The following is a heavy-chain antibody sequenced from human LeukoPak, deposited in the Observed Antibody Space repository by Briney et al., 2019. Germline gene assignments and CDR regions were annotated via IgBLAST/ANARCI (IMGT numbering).Heavy chain of an antibody. D-gene: IGHD4-17*01. V-gene: IGHV3-23*01. CDR1: GFTFSSYA. Sequence: GGSLRLSCAASGFTFSSYAMSWVRQAPGKGLEWVSAISGSGGSTYYADSVKGRFTISRDNSKNTLYLQMNSLRAEDTAVYYCAGTKGQDDYGGAFDIWGQGTMVTVSS. CDR2: ISGSGGST. CDR3: AGTKGQDDYGGAFDI. J-gene: IGHJ3*02.